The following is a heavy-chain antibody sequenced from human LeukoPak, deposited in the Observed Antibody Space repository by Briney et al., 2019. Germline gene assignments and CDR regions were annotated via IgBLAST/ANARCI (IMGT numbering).Heavy chain of an antibody. CDR3: ATTKGGNMITFGGVIVHDAFDI. D-gene: IGHD3-16*02. CDR1: GFTFSSYA. Sequence: GGSLRLXCAASGFTFSSYAMSWVRQAPGKGLEWVSAISGSGGSTYYADSVKGRFTISRDNSKNTLYLQMNSLRAEDTAVYYCATTKGGNMITFGGVIVHDAFDIWGQGTMVTVSS. J-gene: IGHJ3*02. V-gene: IGHV3-23*01. CDR2: ISGSGGST.